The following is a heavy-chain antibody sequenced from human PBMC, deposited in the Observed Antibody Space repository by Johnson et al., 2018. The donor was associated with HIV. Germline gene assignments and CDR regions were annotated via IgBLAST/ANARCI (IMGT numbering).Heavy chain of an antibody. V-gene: IGHV3-7*01. CDR3: ARDRGSSSWLDAFDI. Sequence: VQLVESGGGLVKPGGSLRLSCAASGFNFTNYWMSWVRQAPGKGLEWVANIKQDGNKRYYVDSVKGRFTISRNAATNSLYLRMDSLRTEDTAVYYCARDRGSSSWLDAFDIWGQGTMVTVSS. CDR2: IKQDGNKR. J-gene: IGHJ3*02. D-gene: IGHD6-13*01. CDR1: GFNFTNYW.